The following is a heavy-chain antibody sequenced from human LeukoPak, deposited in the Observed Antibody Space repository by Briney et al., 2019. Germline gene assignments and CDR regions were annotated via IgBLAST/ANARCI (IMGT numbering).Heavy chain of an antibody. CDR3: AQLNRIVGAFGAFDI. CDR2: IRYDGSNK. D-gene: IGHD1-26*01. V-gene: IGHV3-30*02. Sequence: PGGSLRLSCAASGFTFSSYGMHWVRQAPGKGLEWVAFIRYDGSNKYYADSVKGRFTISRDNSKNTLYLQMNSLRADDTAVYYCAQLNRIVGAFGAFDIWGQGTMVTVSS. CDR1: GFTFSSYG. J-gene: IGHJ3*02.